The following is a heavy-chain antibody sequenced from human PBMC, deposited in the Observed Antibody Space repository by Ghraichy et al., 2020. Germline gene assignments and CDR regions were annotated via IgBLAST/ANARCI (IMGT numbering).Heavy chain of an antibody. Sequence: GESLNIYCAASGFTFSSYEMNWVRQAPGKGLEWVSYIRSSGSTIYYADSVKGRFTISRDNAKSSLYLQMNSLRAEDTAVYYCARGGSYRAGFDYWGQGTLVTVSS. D-gene: IGHD3-10*01. V-gene: IGHV3-48*03. J-gene: IGHJ4*02. CDR2: IRSSGSTI. CDR1: GFTFSSYE. CDR3: ARGGSYRAGFDY.